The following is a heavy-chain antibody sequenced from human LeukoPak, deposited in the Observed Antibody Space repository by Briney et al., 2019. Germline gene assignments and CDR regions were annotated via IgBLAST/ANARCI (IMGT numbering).Heavy chain of an antibody. CDR3: ARAGSSWYYYYMDV. J-gene: IGHJ6*03. CDR1: GYTFTGYY. Sequence: GSVKVSCKASGYTFTGYYMHWLRQAPGQGLEWMGWINPNSGGTNYAQKFQGRVTMTRDTSISTAYMELSRLRSDDTAVYYCARAGSSWYYYYMDVWGKGTTVTVSS. D-gene: IGHD6-13*01. CDR2: INPNSGGT. V-gene: IGHV1-2*02.